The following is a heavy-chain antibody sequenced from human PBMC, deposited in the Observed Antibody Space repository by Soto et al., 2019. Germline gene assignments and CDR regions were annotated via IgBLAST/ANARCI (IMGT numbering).Heavy chain of an antibody. Sequence: GGSLRLSCAASGFGVSNNYMSWVRQAPGKGLEWVSAINSGGNTYYADSVKGRFTISRDNSKNTLYLQMNSLGAEDTAVYYCAKGNSYGAYWGQGTLVTVSS. V-gene: IGHV3-66*01. D-gene: IGHD5-18*01. CDR3: AKGNSYGAY. CDR2: INSGGNT. J-gene: IGHJ4*02. CDR1: GFGVSNNY.